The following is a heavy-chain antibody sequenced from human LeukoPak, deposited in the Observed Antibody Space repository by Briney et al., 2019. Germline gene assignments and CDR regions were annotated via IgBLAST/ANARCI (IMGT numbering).Heavy chain of an antibody. D-gene: IGHD6-19*01. J-gene: IGHJ4*02. Sequence: GGSLRLSCAASGFTFSNAWMSWVRQAPGKGLEWVGRIKSKTDGGTTDYAAPVKGRFTISRDDSKNTLYLQMNSLKTEDTAVYYCTLRRVNSSGWYWGQGTLVTVSS. V-gene: IGHV3-15*01. CDR1: GFTFSNAW. CDR3: TLRRVNSSGWY. CDR2: IKSKTDGGTT.